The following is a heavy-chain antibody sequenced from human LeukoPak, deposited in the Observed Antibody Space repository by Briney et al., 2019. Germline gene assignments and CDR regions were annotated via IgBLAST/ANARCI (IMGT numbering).Heavy chain of an antibody. CDR2: ISYDGSNK. Sequence: GGSLRLSCAASGFTFSSYGMHWVRQAPGKGLEWVAVISYDGSNKYYADSVKGRFTISRDNSKNTLYLQMNSLRAEDTAVYYCAKVVVPAAMWVYFDYWGQGTLVTVSS. J-gene: IGHJ4*02. CDR1: GFTFSSYG. CDR3: AKVVVPAAMWVYFDY. V-gene: IGHV3-30*18. D-gene: IGHD2-2*01.